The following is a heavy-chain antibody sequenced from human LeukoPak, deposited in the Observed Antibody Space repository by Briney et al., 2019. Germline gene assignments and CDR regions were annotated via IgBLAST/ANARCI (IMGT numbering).Heavy chain of an antibody. J-gene: IGHJ6*03. CDR1: GFTFSGYS. CDR3: ARDCSSTSCYTIYYYYYYMDV. CDR2: ISSSSSTI. V-gene: IGHV3-48*04. D-gene: IGHD2-2*02. Sequence: GGSLRLSCAASGFTFSGYSMNWVRQAPGKGLEWVSYISSSSSTIYYADSVKGRFTISRDNAKNSLYLQMNSLRAEDTAVYYCARDCSSTSCYTIYYYYYYMDVWGKGTTVTVSS.